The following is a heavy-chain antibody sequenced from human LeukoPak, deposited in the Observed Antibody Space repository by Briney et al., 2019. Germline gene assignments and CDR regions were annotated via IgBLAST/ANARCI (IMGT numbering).Heavy chain of an antibody. CDR1: GDSVSSDSAA. V-gene: IGHV6-1*01. CDR2: TYYRAKWYN. J-gene: IGHJ4*01. CDR3: ARVRRVAVTPYYFDS. D-gene: IGHD6-19*01. Sequence: KTSQTLSLTCGISGDSVSSDSAAWNCIRQSPSSGLEWLGRTYYRAKWYNDYAVSVTSRITINPDTSKNQFSLQLDSVTPDDTAVYYCARVRRVAVTPYYFDSWGHGTLVTVSS.